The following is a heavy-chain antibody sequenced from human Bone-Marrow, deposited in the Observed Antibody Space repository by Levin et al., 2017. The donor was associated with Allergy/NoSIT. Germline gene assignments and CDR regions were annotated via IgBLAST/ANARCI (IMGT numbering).Heavy chain of an antibody. CDR3: ARAWSGYYRQ. CDR1: GYTFAAYQ. J-gene: IGHJ4*02. CDR2: INPNSGGT. Sequence: ASVKVSCKASGYTFAAYQMHWVRQAPGQGLEWMGRINPNSGGTKYAQSFQGRVTLTWDSSISTAYMELSRLRSDDTAIYYCARAWSGYYRQWGQGTLVTVSS. D-gene: IGHD3-3*01. V-gene: IGHV1-2*06.